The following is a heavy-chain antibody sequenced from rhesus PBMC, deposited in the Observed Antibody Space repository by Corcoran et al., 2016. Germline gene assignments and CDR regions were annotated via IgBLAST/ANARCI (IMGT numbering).Heavy chain of an antibody. CDR3: ATYCTGSGCYFDY. D-gene: IGHD2-21*01. CDR2: VDPEDGEA. Sequence: EVQLVQSGAEVKKPGASVKISCKASGYTFTDYYLHWVRQAPGKGLEWMGRVDPEDGEAIHEQKFQDRVTITADTSTDTAYMELSSLRSEDTAVYYCATYCTGSGCYFDYWGQGVLVTVSS. J-gene: IGHJ4*01. V-gene: IGHV1-111*02. CDR1: GYTFTDYY.